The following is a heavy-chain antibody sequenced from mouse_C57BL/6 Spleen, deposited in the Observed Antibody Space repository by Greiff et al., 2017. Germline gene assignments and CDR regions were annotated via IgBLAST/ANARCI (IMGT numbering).Heavy chain of an antibody. J-gene: IGHJ4*01. Sequence: EVKLMESEGGLVQPGSSMKLSCTASGFTFSDYYMAWIRQVPEKGLEWVANINYDGSSTYYLDSLKSRFIISSDNAKNILYLQMSSLKSEDTATYYCARAIYDGYLYAMDYWGQGTSVTVSS. CDR2: INYDGSST. CDR3: ARAIYDGYLYAMDY. V-gene: IGHV5-16*01. D-gene: IGHD2-3*01. CDR1: GFTFSDYY.